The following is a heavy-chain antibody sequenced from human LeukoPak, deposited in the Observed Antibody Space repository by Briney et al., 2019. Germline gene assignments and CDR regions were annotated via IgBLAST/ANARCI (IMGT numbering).Heavy chain of an antibody. CDR1: GGSISSYY. CDR3: ARAGYSYGYVNYYYYYMDV. J-gene: IGHJ6*03. V-gene: IGHV4-59*01. Sequence: KPSEPLSLTCTVSGGSISSYYWSWIRQPPGKGLEWIGYIYYSGSTNYNPSLKSRVTISVDTSKNQFSLKLSSVTAADTAVYYCARAGYSYGYVNYYYYYMDVWGKGTTVTVSS. D-gene: IGHD5-18*01. CDR2: IYYSGST.